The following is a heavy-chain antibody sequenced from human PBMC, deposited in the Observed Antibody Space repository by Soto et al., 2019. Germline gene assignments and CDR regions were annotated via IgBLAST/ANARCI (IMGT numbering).Heavy chain of an antibody. Sequence: QVQLVQSGAEVKKAGSSVKVSCKASGGTFSYYAISWVRQAPGQGLEWMGGIIPIFGTVNYAQKFQGRVTITADESPSTAYMELSSLRSEDTAVYYCARERVDTPMVRHFYGMDVWGQGTTVTVSS. CDR3: ARERVDTPMVRHFYGMDV. CDR2: IIPIFGTV. CDR1: GGTFSYYA. V-gene: IGHV1-69*12. J-gene: IGHJ6*02. D-gene: IGHD5-18*01.